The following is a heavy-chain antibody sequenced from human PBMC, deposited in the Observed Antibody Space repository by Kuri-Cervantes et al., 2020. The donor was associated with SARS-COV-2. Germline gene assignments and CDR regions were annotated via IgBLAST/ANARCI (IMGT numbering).Heavy chain of an antibody. CDR3: AGQGADY. J-gene: IGHJ4*02. V-gene: IGHV3-30*03. CDR2: ISYDGSNK. Sequence: GGSLRLSCAASGFTFSSYGMHWVRQAPGKGLEWVAVISYDGSNKYYADSVRGRFTISRDNSKNTLYLQMNSLRAEDTAVYYCAGQGADYWGQGTLVTVSS. CDR1: GFTFSSYG. D-gene: IGHD1-26*01.